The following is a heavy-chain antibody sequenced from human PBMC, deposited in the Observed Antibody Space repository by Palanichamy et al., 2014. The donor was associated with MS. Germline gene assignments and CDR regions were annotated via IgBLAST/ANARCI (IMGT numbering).Heavy chain of an antibody. V-gene: IGHV3-48*03. CDR1: GFPFKSYE. CDR3: ARDNTMVRGVNIMSGWFDP. D-gene: IGHD3-10*01. Sequence: EAQLVESGGGLVQPGGSLRLSCAASGFPFKSYEMTWVRQAPGKGLEWVSYISSSGSTEYYADSVKGRFTISRDNAKNSVYLQMNSLRAEDTAVYYCARDNTMVRGVNIMSGWFDPWGQGALVTVSS. CDR2: ISSSGSTE. J-gene: IGHJ5*02.